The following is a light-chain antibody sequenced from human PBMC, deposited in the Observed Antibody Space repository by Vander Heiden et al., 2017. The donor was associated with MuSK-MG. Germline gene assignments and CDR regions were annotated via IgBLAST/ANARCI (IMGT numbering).Light chain of an antibody. J-gene: IGLJ2*01. CDR2: GSS. Sequence: QSVLTQPPSVSGAPGQRVTISCTGRSSNIGAGYDVHWYQQLPGTAPKLLIFGSSKRPSGVPDRFSGSKSGTSSSLAITGLQAEDEAYYYCQSYDSSLSDVIFGGGTKLTVL. CDR1: SSNIGAGYD. V-gene: IGLV1-40*01. CDR3: QSYDSSLSDVI.